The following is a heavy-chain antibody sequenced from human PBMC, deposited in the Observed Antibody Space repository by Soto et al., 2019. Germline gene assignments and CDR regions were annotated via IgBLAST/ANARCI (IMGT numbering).Heavy chain of an antibody. Sequence: QLHLVQSGAVVKKPGASVTVSCSASGYPVTAYYMHWVRQAPGRGLEWMGGINPATGAAKYTQTFQGRVTLPRDPSTSTVFMELRGLTSEDTAVFYWARGGGVGVAGSAAFDMWGQGTLVTVSS. CDR2: INPATGAA. J-gene: IGHJ3*02. V-gene: IGHV1-2*02. CDR1: GYPVTAYY. D-gene: IGHD3-3*01. CDR3: ARGGGVGVAGSAAFDM.